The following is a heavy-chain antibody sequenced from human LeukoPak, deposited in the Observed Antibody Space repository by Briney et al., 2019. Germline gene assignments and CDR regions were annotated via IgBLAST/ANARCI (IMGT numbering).Heavy chain of an antibody. D-gene: IGHD2-15*01. V-gene: IGHV4-39*07. Sequence: SETLSLTCTVSGGSLTSSSYYWGWIRQPPGKGLEWIGSIYYSGSTYYNPSLKSRVTISVDTSKNQFSLKLSSVTAADTAVYYCAREEDCSGGSCYFWGQGTLVTVSS. CDR3: AREEDCSGGSCYF. CDR1: GGSLTSSSYY. J-gene: IGHJ4*02. CDR2: IYYSGST.